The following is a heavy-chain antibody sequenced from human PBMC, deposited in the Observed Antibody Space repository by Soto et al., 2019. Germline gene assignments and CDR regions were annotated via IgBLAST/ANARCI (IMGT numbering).Heavy chain of an antibody. D-gene: IGHD3-22*01. Sequence: QVQLVESGGGVVQPGRSLRLSCAASGFTFSSYGMHWVRQAPGKGLEWVAVISYDGSNKYYAYSVKGRFTISRDNSKNTLYLQMNSLRAEDTAVYYCAKSRYYDSSAEFDYWGQGTLVTVSS. CDR3: AKSRYYDSSAEFDY. V-gene: IGHV3-30*18. CDR2: ISYDGSNK. CDR1: GFTFSSYG. J-gene: IGHJ4*02.